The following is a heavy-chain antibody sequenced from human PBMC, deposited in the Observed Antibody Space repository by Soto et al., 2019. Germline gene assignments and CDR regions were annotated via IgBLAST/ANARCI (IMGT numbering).Heavy chain of an antibody. CDR1: GFTFSSYW. CDR3: ARLPNKSPQN. Sequence: EVQLGESGGGLVQPGGSLRLSCAASGFTFSSYWMHWFRQAPGKGLVWVSSISTDASSTSYADTVKGRFTISRDNAKNTLYLQMTSVRAEDTAVYYCARLPNKSPQNWGQGTLVIVSP. J-gene: IGHJ1*01. V-gene: IGHV3-74*01. CDR2: ISTDASST.